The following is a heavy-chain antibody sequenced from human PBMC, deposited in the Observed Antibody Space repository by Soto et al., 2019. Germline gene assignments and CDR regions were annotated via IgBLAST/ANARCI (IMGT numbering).Heavy chain of an antibody. CDR3: ARGLHSLFDY. CDR2: IWYDGNNK. V-gene: IGHV3-33*01. J-gene: IGHJ4*02. Sequence: GGSLRLSCAASGFTFSSYGMHWVRQAPGKGLEWVAVIWYDGNNKYYADSVKGRFTISRDDYNNTLYVQMTSLRAEDTAVYYCARGLHSLFDYWGQGTRVTVSS. CDR1: GFTFSSYG. D-gene: IGHD2-21*01.